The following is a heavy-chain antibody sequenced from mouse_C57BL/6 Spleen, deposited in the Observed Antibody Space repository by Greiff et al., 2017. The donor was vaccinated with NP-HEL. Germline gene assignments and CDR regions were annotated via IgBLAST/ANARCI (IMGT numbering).Heavy chain of an antibody. D-gene: IGHD1-1*02. Sequence: VQLQQSGAELVRPGASVTLSCKASGYTFTDYEMHWVKQTPVHGLEWIGAIDPETGGTAYNQKFKGKAILTADKSSSTAYMELRSLTSEDSAVYYCTRSDYDYHAMDYWGQGTSVTVSS. CDR2: IDPETGGT. CDR3: TRSDYDYHAMDY. J-gene: IGHJ4*01. V-gene: IGHV1-15*01. CDR1: GYTFTDYE.